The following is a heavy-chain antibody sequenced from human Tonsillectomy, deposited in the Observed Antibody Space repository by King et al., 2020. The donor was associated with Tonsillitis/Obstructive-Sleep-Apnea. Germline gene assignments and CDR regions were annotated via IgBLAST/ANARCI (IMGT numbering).Heavy chain of an antibody. D-gene: IGHD2-21*02. CDR3: GRQSRDSYRGDYYYFIDV. CDR2: IYYSGIT. V-gene: IGHV4-39*01. J-gene: IGHJ6*03. Sequence: LQLQESGPGLVKPSETLSLTCTVSGGSISSSSYYWGWIRQPPGKGLEWIGSIYYSGITYYNPSLESRVAISVDTSKNQFSLKLSSVTAADTAVYYCGRQSRDSYRGDYYYFIDVWGKGTTVTVSS. CDR1: GGSISSSSYY.